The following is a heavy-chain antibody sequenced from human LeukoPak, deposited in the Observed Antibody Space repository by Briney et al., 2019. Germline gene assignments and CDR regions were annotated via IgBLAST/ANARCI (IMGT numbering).Heavy chain of an antibody. CDR3: AKSVDYSTGWSDC. D-gene: IGHD6-19*01. V-gene: IGHV3-30*18. J-gene: IGHJ4*02. CDR2: ISYDGSNK. CDR1: GFTFSSYG. Sequence: GGSLRLSCAASGFTFSSYGMHWVRQAPGKGLEWVAVISYDGSNKHYADSVKGRFTISRDNAKNTLFLQMNSLRAEDTAVYYCAKSVDYSTGWSDCWGQGTLVTVSS.